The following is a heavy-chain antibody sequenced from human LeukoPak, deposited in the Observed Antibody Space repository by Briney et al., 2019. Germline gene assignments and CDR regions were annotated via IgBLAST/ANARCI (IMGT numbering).Heavy chain of an antibody. CDR1: GFTFSSYA. V-gene: IGHV3-23*01. D-gene: IGHD3-10*01. CDR3: AKDGLLWFGELPN. Sequence: GGSLRLSCAASGFTFSSYAMSWVRQAPGKGLEWVSAISGSGGSTYYADSVKGRFTISRDNSKSTLYLQMNSLRAEDTAVYYCAKDGLLWFGELPNWGQGTLVTVSS. CDR2: ISGSGGST. J-gene: IGHJ4*02.